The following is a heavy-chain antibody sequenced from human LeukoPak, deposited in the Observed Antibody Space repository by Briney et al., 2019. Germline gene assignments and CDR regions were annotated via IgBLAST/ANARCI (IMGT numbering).Heavy chain of an antibody. V-gene: IGHV4-39*01. CDR3: ARASPPYYDYVWGSYRSPRFDY. CDR1: GGSISSSSYY. D-gene: IGHD3-16*02. J-gene: IGHJ4*02. Sequence: SETLSLTCTVSGGSISSSSYYWGWIRQPPGKGLEWIGGIYYSGSTYYNPSLKSRVTISVDTSKNQFSLKLSSVTAADTAVYYCARASPPYYDYVWGSYRSPRFDYWGQGTLVTVSS. CDR2: IYYSGST.